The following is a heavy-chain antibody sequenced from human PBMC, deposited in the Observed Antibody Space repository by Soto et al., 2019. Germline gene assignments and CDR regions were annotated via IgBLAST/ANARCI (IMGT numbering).Heavy chain of an antibody. D-gene: IGHD6-6*01. V-gene: IGHV3-21*01. CDR2: ISSSSSYI. CDR3: ARDEGSSSMFAVNWFDP. CDR1: GFTFDDYA. J-gene: IGHJ5*02. Sequence: EVQLVESGGGLVQPGRSLRLSCAASGFTFDDYAMHWVRQAPGKGLEWVSSISSSSSYIYYADSVKGRFTISRDNAKNSLYLQMNSLRAEDTAVYYCARDEGSSSMFAVNWFDPWGQGTLVTVSS.